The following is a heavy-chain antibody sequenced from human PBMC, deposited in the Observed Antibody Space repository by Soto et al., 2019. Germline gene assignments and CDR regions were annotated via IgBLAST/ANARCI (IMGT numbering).Heavy chain of an antibody. V-gene: IGHV3-11*01. CDR1: GFTFSDYQ. J-gene: IGHJ3*02. CDR3: AREQGCSSTSCDDAFDI. CDR2: ISSSGSVK. Sequence: QVQLVESGGGLVKPGESLSLSCAASGFTFSDYQMNWIRQAPGKGLEWVSYISSSGSVKYYTESVKGRLTISRDNAKNSLYQQMDSLRAEDTAIYYCAREQGCSSTSCDDAFDIRGQGTMVTVSS. D-gene: IGHD2-2*01.